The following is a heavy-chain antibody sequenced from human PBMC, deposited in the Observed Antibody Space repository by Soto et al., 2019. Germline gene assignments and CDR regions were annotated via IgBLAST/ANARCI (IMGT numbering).Heavy chain of an antibody. CDR2: IYYIGST. D-gene: IGHD3-16*01. CDR1: GGSISSGGYY. CDR3: ARLTRTGELRVDY. J-gene: IGHJ4*02. V-gene: IGHV4-61*08. Sequence: PSETLSLTCTVSGGSISSGGYYWNWIRQHPGKGLEWIGYIYYIGSTYYNPSLKSRVTISVDTSKNQFSLKLSTVTAADTAVYYCARLTRTGELRVDYWGQGTLVTVSS.